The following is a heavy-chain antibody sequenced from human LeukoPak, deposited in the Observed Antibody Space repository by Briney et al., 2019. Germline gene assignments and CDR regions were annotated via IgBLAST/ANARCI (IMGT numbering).Heavy chain of an antibody. V-gene: IGHV1-8*01. J-gene: IGHJ4*02. CDR3: ARGQMAGIAARRDFDY. D-gene: IGHD6-6*01. CDR2: VNPNSGNT. CDR1: GYTFTSYD. Sequence: ASVKVSCKASGYTFTSYDINWVRQATGQGLKWMGWVNPNSGNTGYAQKFQGRVTMTRNTSISTAYMELSSLRSGDTAVYYCARGQMAGIAARRDFDYWGQGTLVTVSS.